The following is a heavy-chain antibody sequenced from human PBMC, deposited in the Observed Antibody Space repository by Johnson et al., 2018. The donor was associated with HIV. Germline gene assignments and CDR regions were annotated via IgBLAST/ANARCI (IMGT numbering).Heavy chain of an antibody. Sequence: QVQLVESGGGVVQPGRSLRLSCAASGFTFSSHPMHWVRQAPGKGLEWVAVISYDGSNKYYADSVKGQFTISRDNSKNTLFLQMNSLRAEDTAMYYCARERYGSQAIDAFDIWGQGTMVTVSS. J-gene: IGHJ3*02. CDR1: GFTFSSHP. CDR3: ARERYGSQAIDAFDI. CDR2: ISYDGSNK. D-gene: IGHD2-15*01. V-gene: IGHV3-30*14.